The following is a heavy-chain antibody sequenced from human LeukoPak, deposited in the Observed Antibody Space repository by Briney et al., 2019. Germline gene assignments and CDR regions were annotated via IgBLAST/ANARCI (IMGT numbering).Heavy chain of an antibody. CDR1: GYTLTELS. Sequence: ASVKVSCKVSGYTLTELSMHWVRQAPGQGLEWMGIINPSGGSTSYAQKFQGRVTMTRDTSTSTVYMELSSLRSEDTAVYYCARARRYDSSGYPFYFDYWGQGTLVTVSS. D-gene: IGHD3-22*01. CDR3: ARARRYDSSGYPFYFDY. J-gene: IGHJ4*02. CDR2: INPSGGST. V-gene: IGHV1-46*01.